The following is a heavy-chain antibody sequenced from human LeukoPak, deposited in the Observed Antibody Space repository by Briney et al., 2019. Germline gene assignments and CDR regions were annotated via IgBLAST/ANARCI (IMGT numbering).Heavy chain of an antibody. V-gene: IGHV3-23*01. Sequence: GGSLRLSCAASGFTFSSYAMSWIRQAPGKGLEWVSSITGTAGSTFYADSVKGRFTISRDNSKNTLYLQMNSLRAEDTAVYFCAKRGVVIRVILVGFHKEAYYFDSWGQGVVVTVSS. D-gene: IGHD3-10*01. CDR1: GFTFSSYA. CDR3: AKRGVVIRVILVGFHKEAYYFDS. CDR2: ITGTAGST. J-gene: IGHJ4*02.